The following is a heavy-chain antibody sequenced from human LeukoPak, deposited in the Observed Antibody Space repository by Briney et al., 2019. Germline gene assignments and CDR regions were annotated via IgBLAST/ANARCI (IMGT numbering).Heavy chain of an antibody. CDR2: ISGSGGST. V-gene: IGHV3-23*01. J-gene: IGHJ4*02. D-gene: IGHD5-24*01. CDR1: GFTFSSYA. Sequence: GGSLRLSCAASGFTFSSYAMSWVRQAPGKGLEWVSAISGSGGSTYYADSVKGRFTISRDNYKNTLYLQMNSLRAKDTAVYYCAKGGGWLQFHYFDYWGQGTLVTVSS. CDR3: AKGGGWLQFHYFDY.